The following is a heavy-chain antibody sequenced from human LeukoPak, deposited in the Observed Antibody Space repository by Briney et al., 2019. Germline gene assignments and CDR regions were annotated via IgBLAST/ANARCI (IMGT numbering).Heavy chain of an antibody. CDR1: GFTFDDYA. D-gene: IGHD6-6*01. V-gene: IGHV3-9*01. Sequence: PGRSLRLSCAASGFTFDDYAMHWVRQAPGKGLEWVSGISWNSGSIGYADSVKGRFTISRDNAKNSLYLQMNSLRAEDAALYYCAKDMAPYSSSSDYWGQGTLVTVSS. CDR2: ISWNSGSI. CDR3: AKDMAPYSSSSDY. J-gene: IGHJ4*02.